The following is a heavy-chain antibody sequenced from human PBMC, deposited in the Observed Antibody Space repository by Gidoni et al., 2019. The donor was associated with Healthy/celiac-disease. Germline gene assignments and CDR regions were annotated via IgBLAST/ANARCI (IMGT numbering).Heavy chain of an antibody. CDR3: AKTPPSGDPVGYFDL. J-gene: IGHJ2*01. CDR1: GFTFSSYG. D-gene: IGHD6-6*01. CDR2: ISYDGSNK. V-gene: IGHV3-30*18. Sequence: QVQLVESGGGVVQPGRSLRLSCAASGFTFSSYGMHLVRQAPGKGLEWVSFISYDGSNKSYADAVNGRFSISSDNSKNTLYRQMNSLRAEDTAVYYCAKTPPSGDPVGYFDLWGRGTLVTVSS.